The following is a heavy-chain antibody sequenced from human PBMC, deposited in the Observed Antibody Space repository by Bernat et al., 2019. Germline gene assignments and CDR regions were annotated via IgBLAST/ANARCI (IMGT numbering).Heavy chain of an antibody. CDR2: IIPIFGTA. Sequence: QVQLVQSGAEVKKPGSSVKVSCKASGGTFSSYAISWVRQASGQGLEWMGGIIPIFGTANYAQKFQGRVTITADESTSTAYMELSSLRSEDTAVYYCARELRGARDYRVRYFDLWGRGTLVTVSS. J-gene: IGHJ2*01. D-gene: IGHD3-10*01. CDR3: ARELRGARDYRVRYFDL. V-gene: IGHV1-69*01. CDR1: GGTFSSYA.